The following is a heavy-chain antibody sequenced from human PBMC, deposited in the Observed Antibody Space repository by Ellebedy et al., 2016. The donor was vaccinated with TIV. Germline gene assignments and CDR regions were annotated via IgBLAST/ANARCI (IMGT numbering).Heavy chain of an antibody. J-gene: IGHJ4*02. CDR3: ASFSPSPC. V-gene: IGHV3-7*01. Sequence: GESLKISCAASGFTFSNYWMSWVRQAPGKGLEWVAIIKEDGTEKYSVDSVKGRFTISRDNAKNSLYLQMNSLRAEDTAVYYCASFSPSPCWGQGTLVTVSS. CDR1: GFTFSNYW. D-gene: IGHD2/OR15-2a*01. CDR2: IKEDGTEK.